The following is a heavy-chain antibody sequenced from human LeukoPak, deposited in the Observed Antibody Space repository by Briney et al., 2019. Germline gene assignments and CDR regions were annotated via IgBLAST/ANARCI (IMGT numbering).Heavy chain of an antibody. D-gene: IGHD6-19*01. CDR2: IYHSGST. CDR1: GGSISSSNW. Sequence: SGTLSLTCAVSGGSISSSNWWSWVRQPPGKGLEWIGEIYHSGSTNYNPSLKSRVTISVDKSKNQFSLKLSSVTAADTAVYYRARGGSGWPGYFDYWGQGTLVTVSS. CDR3: ARGGSGWPGYFDY. V-gene: IGHV4-4*02. J-gene: IGHJ4*02.